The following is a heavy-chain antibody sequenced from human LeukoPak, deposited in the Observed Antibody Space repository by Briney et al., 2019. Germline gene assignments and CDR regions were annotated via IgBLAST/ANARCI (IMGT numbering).Heavy chain of an antibody. V-gene: IGHV4-59*08. CDR3: ARHGGELPHLDY. J-gene: IGHJ4*02. Sequence: SETLSLTCTVSGGSISSYYWSWIRQPPGKGLEWIGYIYYSGSTNYNPSLKSRVTISVDTSKDQFSLKLSSVTAADTAVYYCARHGGELPHLDYWGQGTLVTVSS. D-gene: IGHD1-26*01. CDR1: GGSISSYY. CDR2: IYYSGST.